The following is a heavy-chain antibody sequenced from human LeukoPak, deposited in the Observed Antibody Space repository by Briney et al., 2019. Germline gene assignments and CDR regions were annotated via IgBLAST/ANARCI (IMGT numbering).Heavy chain of an antibody. CDR3: AKAGEDIVVVPAGYFDY. J-gene: IGHJ4*02. V-gene: IGHV3-23*01. Sequence: GGSLRLSCTASGFTFSSYGMSWVRQAPGKGLEWISAISGSGASTYYADSVKGRFTISRDNSKNTLYLQMNNLRAEDTADYYCAKAGEDIVVVPAGYFDYWGQGTLVIVTS. CDR2: ISGSGAST. CDR1: GFTFSSYG. D-gene: IGHD2-2*01.